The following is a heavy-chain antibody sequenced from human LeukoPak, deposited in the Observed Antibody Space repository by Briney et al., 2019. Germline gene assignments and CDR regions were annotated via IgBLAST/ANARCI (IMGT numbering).Heavy chain of an antibody. J-gene: IGHJ5*01. CDR3: AKEGAYPIITYDS. V-gene: IGHV3-7*01. CDR2: IKRDGNEK. CDR1: GFTFSSYW. Sequence: ARSMRLSCAASGFTFSSYWMNWVRQAPGKGLEWVANIKRDGNEKNYVDSVKGRFSISRDNAKNSLYLQMDSLRAEDTAVYYCAKEGAYPIITYDSWGQGALVTVSS. D-gene: IGHD3-10*01.